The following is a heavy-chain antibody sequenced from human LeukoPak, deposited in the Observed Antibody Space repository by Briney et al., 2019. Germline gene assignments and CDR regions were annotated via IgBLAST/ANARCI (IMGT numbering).Heavy chain of an antibody. Sequence: SETLSLTCTVSGGSISSYYWSWIRQPPGKGLEWIGYIYYSGSTNYNPSLKSRVTISVDTSKNQFPLKLSSVTAADTAVYYCARLGSCPYCHYYYGMDVWGQGTTVTVSS. D-gene: IGHD2-15*01. CDR2: IYYSGST. CDR1: GGSISSYY. J-gene: IGHJ6*02. V-gene: IGHV4-59*01. CDR3: ARLGSCPYCHYYYGMDV.